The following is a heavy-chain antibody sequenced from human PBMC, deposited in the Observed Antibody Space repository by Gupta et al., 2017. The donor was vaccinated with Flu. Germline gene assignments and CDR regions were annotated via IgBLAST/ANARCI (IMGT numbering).Heavy chain of an antibody. CDR3: ARDGDSLTTFDK. V-gene: IGHV3-48*03. CDR2: ISGSGGSI. D-gene: IGHD2-21*01. J-gene: IGHJ4*02. CDR1: GFTFSNYE. Sequence: EVQLVESGGGLVQPGGSLRLSCAASGFTFSNYEMNWVRQAPGKGLEWVSYISGSGGSIYYADSVRGRFTISRDNAKNSLYLHMNSLRAEDTALYYCARDGDSLTTFDKWGQGTLVTVSS.